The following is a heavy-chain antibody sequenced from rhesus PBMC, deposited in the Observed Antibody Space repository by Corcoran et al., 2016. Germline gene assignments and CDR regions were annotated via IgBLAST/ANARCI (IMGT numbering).Heavy chain of an antibody. CDR3: VRDADDTDWNNRWDV. V-gene: IGHV4-81*01. CDR1: GGSISGYF. D-gene: IGHD3-3*01. Sequence: QESGPGLLKPSETLSLTCPVSGGSISGYFWSWVRQSPGTGLEWIGNIYPNNGPTNYMPSRNGRVTLSRDTSKGQFSLRLTSVTAADTAIYDCVRDADDTDWNNRWDVWGPGLLVTVSS. CDR2: IYPNNGPT. J-gene: IGHJ5-1*01.